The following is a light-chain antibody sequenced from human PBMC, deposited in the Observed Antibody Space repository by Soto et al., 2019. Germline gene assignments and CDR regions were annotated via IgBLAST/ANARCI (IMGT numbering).Light chain of an antibody. Sequence: QSVLTQSPSASGTPGQRVTISCSGSRSNIGTYAVNWYQQLPGAAPTLLIFRNHQRPSGVPDRFSGSKSGTSASLAISGPQSEDEADYYCAAWDDSLRAVVFGGGPKVTVL. CDR1: RSNIGTYA. V-gene: IGLV1-44*01. J-gene: IGLJ2*01. CDR3: AAWDDSLRAVV. CDR2: RNH.